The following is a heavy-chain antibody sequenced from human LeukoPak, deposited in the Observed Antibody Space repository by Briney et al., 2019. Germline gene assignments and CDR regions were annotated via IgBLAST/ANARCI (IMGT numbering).Heavy chain of an antibody. J-gene: IGHJ4*02. CDR1: GFTFINYA. CDR2: LIVIGIYT. Sequence: GGSLRLSCEAPGFTFINYAMTWVRQAPGKGLYWVSALIVIGIYTHYADSVKGRFTVSRDNSNNTLYLQMDSLRADDTAVYYCAKVAGFYSISSFGYIDNWGEGTQVSVS. CDR3: AKVAGFYSISSFGYIDN. V-gene: IGHV3-23*01. D-gene: IGHD6-6*01.